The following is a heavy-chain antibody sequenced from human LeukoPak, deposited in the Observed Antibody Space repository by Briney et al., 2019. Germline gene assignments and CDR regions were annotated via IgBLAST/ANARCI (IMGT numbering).Heavy chain of an antibody. D-gene: IGHD2-2*01. CDR1: GYTFTGYY. V-gene: IGHV1-2*02. CDR3: ARDYVSTSCCNDAFDI. CDR2: INLNSGGT. Sequence: RASVTVSCKASGYTFTGYYMHWVRQAPGQGLEGMGWINLNSGGTNYAQKFQGRVTMTRDTSISTAYMELSRLRSDDTAVYYCARDYVSTSCCNDAFDIWGQGTMVTVSS. J-gene: IGHJ3*02.